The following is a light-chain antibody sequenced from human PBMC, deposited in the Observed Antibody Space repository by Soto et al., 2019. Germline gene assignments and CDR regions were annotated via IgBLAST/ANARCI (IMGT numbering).Light chain of an antibody. Sequence: QSALTRPPSASGSPGQSVTISCTGTSSDVGNYNYVSWYQQHPGKAPKLMIYEVSERPSGVPDRFSGSKSGNTASLTVSGLQAEDEADYYCSSYGGSNNLVFGGGTQLTVL. CDR1: SSDVGNYNY. V-gene: IGLV2-8*01. J-gene: IGLJ2*01. CDR3: SSYGGSNNLV. CDR2: EVS.